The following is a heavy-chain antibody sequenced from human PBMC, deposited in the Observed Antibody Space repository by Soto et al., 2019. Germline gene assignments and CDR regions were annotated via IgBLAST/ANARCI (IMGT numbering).Heavy chain of an antibody. D-gene: IGHD1-26*01. CDR1: SISTGGXX. CDR2: IYESGRT. V-gene: IGHV4-30-2*01. Sequence: SISTGGXXXSWIRQPPGKGPEWIGYIYESGRTYYKPSLKSRASISMDKSRNQFSVRLTSVTAADTAVYFCARGDRYSGSYSDYFDPWGQGTLVTVSS. CDR3: ARGDRYSGSYSDYFDP. J-gene: IGHJ5*02.